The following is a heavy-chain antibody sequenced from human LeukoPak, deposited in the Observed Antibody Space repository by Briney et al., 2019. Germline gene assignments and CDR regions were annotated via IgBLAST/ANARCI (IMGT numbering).Heavy chain of an antibody. CDR3: AKDGRITMIVVGEFDY. V-gene: IGHV3-23*01. CDR2: ISGSGGST. CDR1: GLTFSSHW. D-gene: IGHD3-22*01. J-gene: IGHJ4*02. Sequence: GGSLRLSCAASGLTFSSHWMHWVRQAPGKGLEWVSAISGSGGSTYYADSVKGRFTISRDNSKNTLYLQINSLRAEDTAVYYCAKDGRITMIVVGEFDYWGQGTLVTVSS.